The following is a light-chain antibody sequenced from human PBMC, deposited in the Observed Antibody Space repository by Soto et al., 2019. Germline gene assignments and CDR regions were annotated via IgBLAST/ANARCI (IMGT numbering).Light chain of an antibody. CDR1: QTIGSW. V-gene: IGKV1-5*01. Sequence: DIQMTLSPSTLSASVGDRVTVTCRASQTIGSWLAWYQQKPGRAPKLLILDASSLESGVPSRFSGNGSGTEFTLTIIGLQPDEFATCLCQQYDKYSTFGHGTKVDIK. CDR3: QQYDKYST. CDR2: DAS. J-gene: IGKJ1*01.